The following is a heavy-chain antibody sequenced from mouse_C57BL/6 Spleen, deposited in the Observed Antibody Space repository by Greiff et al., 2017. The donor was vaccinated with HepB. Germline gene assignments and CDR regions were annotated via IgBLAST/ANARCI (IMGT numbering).Heavy chain of an antibody. CDR3: ARVPYGNYAMDY. V-gene: IGHV5-16*01. CDR2: INYDGSST. J-gene: IGHJ4*01. Sequence: EVKLMESEGGLVQPGSSMKLSCTASGFTFSDYYMAWVRQVPEKGLEWVANINYDGSSTYYLDSLKSRFIISRDNAKNILYLQMSSLKSEDTATYYCARVPYGNYAMDYWGQGTSVTVSS. D-gene: IGHD1-1*01. CDR1: GFTFSDYY.